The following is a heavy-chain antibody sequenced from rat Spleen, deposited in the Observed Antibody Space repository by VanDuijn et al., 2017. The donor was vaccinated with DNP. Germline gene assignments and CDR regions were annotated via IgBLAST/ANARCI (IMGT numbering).Heavy chain of an antibody. CDR3: ARWKIGPHYFDY. J-gene: IGHJ2*01. Sequence: EVQLQESGPGLVKPSQSLSLTCSVTGYSITSDYWGWIRKFPGNKMEWIGHISYRGRTTYNPSLKSRISITRDTSKNQFFLQLNSVSTEDTATYYCARWKIGPHYFDYWGQGVMATVSS. CDR2: ISYRGRT. D-gene: IGHD1-5*01. CDR1: GYSITSDY. V-gene: IGHV3-1*01.